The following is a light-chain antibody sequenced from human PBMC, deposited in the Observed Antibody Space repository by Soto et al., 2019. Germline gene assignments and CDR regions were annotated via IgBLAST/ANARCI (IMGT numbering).Light chain of an antibody. CDR1: QSVSSY. V-gene: IGKV3-11*01. Sequence: EIVLTQSPATLSLSPGERATLSCRASQSVSSYLAWYQQKPGQAPRLLIYDASNRATGIPARFSGSGSGTDFTLTISSLEPEAVAMYYCQHRSNWPPVTFGGGTKVEIK. CDR3: QHRSNWPPVT. CDR2: DAS. J-gene: IGKJ4*01.